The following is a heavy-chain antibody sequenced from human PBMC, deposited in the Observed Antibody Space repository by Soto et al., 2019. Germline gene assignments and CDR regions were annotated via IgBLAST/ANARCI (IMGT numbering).Heavy chain of an antibody. CDR3: AKEPHRTRTQAPYYFDF. D-gene: IGHD1-7*01. J-gene: IGHJ4*02. CDR1: GFTFSSYA. CDR2: ISGSGGST. V-gene: IGHV3-23*01. Sequence: EVQLLESGGGLVQPGGSLRLSCAASGFTFSSYAMSWVRQAPGKGLEWVSAISGSGGSTYYADSVKGRFTISRDNSKNTLYLQKNSLRAEDTTVYYCAKEPHRTRTQAPYYFDFWGQGTLVTVSS.